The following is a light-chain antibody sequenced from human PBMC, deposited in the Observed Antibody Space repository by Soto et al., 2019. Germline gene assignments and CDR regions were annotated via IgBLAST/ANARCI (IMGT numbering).Light chain of an antibody. CDR1: QSVSSS. V-gene: IGKV3-15*01. CDR3: LQHNSYPWT. Sequence: EIVMTQSPATLSVFSGERATLSFRASQSVSSSLAWYQQKPGQAPRLLISGASTRATGLPARFSGSGSGTEFTLTISSLQSEDFATYYCLQHNSYPWTFGQGTKVDI. J-gene: IGKJ1*01. CDR2: GAS.